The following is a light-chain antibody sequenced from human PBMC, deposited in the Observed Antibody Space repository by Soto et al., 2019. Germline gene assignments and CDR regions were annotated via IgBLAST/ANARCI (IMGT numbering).Light chain of an antibody. V-gene: IGLV1-40*01. J-gene: IGLJ3*02. CDR3: QAFDSSLSRV. CDR1: SSNIGAGYD. Sequence: QSVLTQPPSVSGAPGQRVTIPCTGTSSNIGAGYDVHWYQQLPGTAPKLLIYGNSNRPSGVPDRFSGSNSGTSASLAITGVQAEDEADYYCQAFDSSLSRVFGAGTKLNVL. CDR2: GNS.